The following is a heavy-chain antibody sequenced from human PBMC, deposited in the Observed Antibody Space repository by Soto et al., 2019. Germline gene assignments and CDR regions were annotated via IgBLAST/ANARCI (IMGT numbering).Heavy chain of an antibody. CDR3: ASHGLVGYNPRRFDV. D-gene: IGHD1-26*01. CDR2: IYYSGNT. CDR1: GGSMSSRDYY. J-gene: IGHJ5*02. Sequence: PXETLSLTCAVSGGSMSSRDYYWGRHRQPPGKGLEWIGSIYYSGNTYYNPSLKSRVTISVDTSKNQFRVKLRSVTDADTAVYYCASHGLVGYNPRRFDVWGQGTPVTVSS. V-gene: IGHV4-39*01.